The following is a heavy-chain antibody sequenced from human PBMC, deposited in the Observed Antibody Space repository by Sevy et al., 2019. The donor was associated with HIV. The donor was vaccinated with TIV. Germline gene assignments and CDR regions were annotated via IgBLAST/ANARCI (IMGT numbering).Heavy chain of an antibody. D-gene: IGHD2-15*01. V-gene: IGHV3-30*18. Sequence: GGSLRLSCAASGFIFSSYGMHWVRQAPGKGLEWVAVISYDGIDKYYADSVKGRFTISRDNSNNTLYLQMNSLRAEDTAVYCCAKDLGHCSGGSCYGGGYWGQGSLVTVSS. CDR2: ISYDGIDK. CDR1: GFIFSSYG. CDR3: AKDLGHCSGGSCYGGGY. J-gene: IGHJ4*02.